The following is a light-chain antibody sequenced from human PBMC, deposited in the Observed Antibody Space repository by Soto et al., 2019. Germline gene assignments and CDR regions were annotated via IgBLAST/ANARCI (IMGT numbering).Light chain of an antibody. CDR1: QDVSRY. J-gene: IGKJ3*01. V-gene: IGKV1-9*01. Sequence: DIQLTQSPSFLSASVGDRITITCRASQDVSRYLARYQQKPGKAPNLLIYAASTLRSGVPSSFSGSGSETEFTLTISSLQPEDVATYYCQQLNSYVFAFGPGTKVDIK. CDR3: QQLNSYVFA. CDR2: AAS.